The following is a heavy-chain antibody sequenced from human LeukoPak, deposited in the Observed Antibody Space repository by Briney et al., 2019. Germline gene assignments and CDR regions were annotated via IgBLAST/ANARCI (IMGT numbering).Heavy chain of an antibody. CDR3: ASSSWYSIPEVV. CDR1: GGSISSSNYY. CDR2: IYYSGST. J-gene: IGHJ6*04. V-gene: IGHV4-39*01. Sequence: SETLSLTCTVSGGSISSSNYYRGWIRQPPGKGLEWIGSIYYSGSTYYNPSLKSRVTISVDTSKNQFSLKLSSVTAADTAVYYCASSSWYSIPEVVWGKGTTVTISS. D-gene: IGHD6-13*01.